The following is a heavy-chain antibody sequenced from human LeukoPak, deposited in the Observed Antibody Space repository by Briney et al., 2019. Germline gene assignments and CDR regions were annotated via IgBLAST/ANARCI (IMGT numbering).Heavy chain of an antibody. Sequence: ASVKVSCKASGYTFTSYDINWVRQATGQGLEWMGWMNPNSGNTGYAQKFRGRVTMTRSTSISTAYMEPSSLRSEDTAVYYCGRVGLGGATFVFDIWGQGTMVTVFS. J-gene: IGHJ3*02. V-gene: IGHV1-8*01. CDR3: GRVGLGGATFVFDI. CDR1: GYTFTSYD. D-gene: IGHD1-26*01. CDR2: MNPNSGNT.